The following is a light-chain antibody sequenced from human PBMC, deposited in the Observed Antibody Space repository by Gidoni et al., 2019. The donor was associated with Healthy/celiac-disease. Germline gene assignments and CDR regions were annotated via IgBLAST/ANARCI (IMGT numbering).Light chain of an antibody. CDR2: DAS. CDR3: QQRCNWPLPIT. CDR1: QSVSSY. J-gene: IGKJ5*01. V-gene: IGKV3-11*01. Sequence: EVVLTQSPATLSLSPGERATLSCRASQSVSSYLAWYHQKPGQAPRLLICDASNSSTGIPARFSGSGSGTDFTLTISRLEPEDFAVYYCQQRCNWPLPITFGQGTRLEIK.